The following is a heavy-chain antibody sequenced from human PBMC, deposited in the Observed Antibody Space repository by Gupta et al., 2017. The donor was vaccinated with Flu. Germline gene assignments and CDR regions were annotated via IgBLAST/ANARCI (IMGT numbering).Heavy chain of an antibody. CDR2: ISWNSGSI. CDR3: AKVLSPSYSSSWLGCFDY. V-gene: IGHV3-9*01. Sequence: EVQLVESGGGLVQPGRSLRLSCAASGFTFDDYAMHWVRQAPGKGLEWVSGISWNSGSIGYADSVKGRFTISRDNAKNSLYLQMNSLRAEDTALYYCAKVLSPSYSSSWLGCFDYWGQGTLVTVSS. CDR1: GFTFDDYA. J-gene: IGHJ4*02. D-gene: IGHD6-13*01.